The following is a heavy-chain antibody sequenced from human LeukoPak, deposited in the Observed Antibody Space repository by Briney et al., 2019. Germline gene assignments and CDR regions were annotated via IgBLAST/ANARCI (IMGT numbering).Heavy chain of an antibody. CDR2: INPNSGGT. CDR1: GGTFSSYA. V-gene: IGHV1-2*02. Sequence: ASVKVSCKASGGTFSSYAISWVRQAPGQGLEWMGWINPNSGGTNYAQKFQGRVTMTRDTSISTAYMELSRLRSDDTAVYYCARGTTDFDYWGQGTLVTVSS. D-gene: IGHD4-17*01. J-gene: IGHJ4*02. CDR3: ARGTTDFDY.